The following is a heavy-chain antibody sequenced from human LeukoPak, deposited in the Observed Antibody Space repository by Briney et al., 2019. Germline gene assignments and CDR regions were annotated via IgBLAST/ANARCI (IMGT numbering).Heavy chain of an antibody. D-gene: IGHD3-3*01. Sequence: GRSLRLSCAASGFTFDDYAMHWVRQAPGKGLEWVSGISWNSGSIGYADSVKGRFTISRDNAKNSLYLQMNSLRAEDTALYYCAKAPPDFWSGFDPWGQGILVTVSS. CDR2: ISWNSGSI. J-gene: IGHJ5*02. V-gene: IGHV3-9*01. CDR3: AKAPPDFWSGFDP. CDR1: GFTFDDYA.